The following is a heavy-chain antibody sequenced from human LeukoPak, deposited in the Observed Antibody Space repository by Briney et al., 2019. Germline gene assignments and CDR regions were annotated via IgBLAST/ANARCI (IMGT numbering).Heavy chain of an antibody. J-gene: IGHJ3*02. CDR2: VDPEDGET. D-gene: IGHD2-2*01. Sequence: ASVKVSCKVSGYTLTELSMHWVRQAPGKGLEWMGGVDPEDGETIYAQKFQGRVTMTEDTSTDTAYMELSSLRSEGTAVYYCARVRGIVVVQAAIGNAFDIWGQGTTVTVSS. CDR3: ARVRGIVVVQAAIGNAFDI. CDR1: GYTLTELS. V-gene: IGHV1-24*01.